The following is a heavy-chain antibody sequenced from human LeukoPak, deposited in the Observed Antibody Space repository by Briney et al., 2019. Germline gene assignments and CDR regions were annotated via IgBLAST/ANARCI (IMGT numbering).Heavy chain of an antibody. Sequence: GGSLRLSCAASGFTFSSYAMSWVRQAPGKGLEWVSGISGSGGSTYYADSVKGRFTISRDNPKSTLYLQMNSLRADDTAVYYCAKLSGSSCYSPGSYWGQGTLVTVSS. CDR3: AKLSGSSCYSPGSY. V-gene: IGHV3-23*01. CDR1: GFTFSSYA. D-gene: IGHD2-15*01. J-gene: IGHJ4*02. CDR2: ISGSGGST.